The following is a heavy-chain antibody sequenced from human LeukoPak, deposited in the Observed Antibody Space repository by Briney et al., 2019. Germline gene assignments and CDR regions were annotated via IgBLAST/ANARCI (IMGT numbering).Heavy chain of an antibody. CDR2: INPNSGGT. D-gene: IGHD1-26*01. Sequence: ASVKVSCKASGYTFTGYYMHWVRQAPGQGLEWMGWINPNSGGTNYAQKFQGRVTMTRDTSISTAYMELSRLRSDDTAVYYCARAETPRELPRYWGQGTLVTVSS. CDR1: GYTFTGYY. CDR3: ARAETPRELPRY. V-gene: IGHV1-2*02. J-gene: IGHJ4*02.